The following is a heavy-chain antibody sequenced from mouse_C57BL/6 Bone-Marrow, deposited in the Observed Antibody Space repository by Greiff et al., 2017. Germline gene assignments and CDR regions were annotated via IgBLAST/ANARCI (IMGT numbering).Heavy chain of an antibody. J-gene: IGHJ2*01. CDR2: INPGSGGT. V-gene: IGHV1-54*01. CDR1: GYAFTNYL. CDR3: ASMGPYYFDY. Sequence: VQLQQSGAELVRPGTSVKVSCKASGYAFTNYLIEWVKQRPGKGLEWIGVINPGSGGTNYNEKFKGKATLTADKSSSTAYMQLSSLTSEDSAVYFCASMGPYYFDYWGQGTTPTVTA. D-gene: IGHD4-1*01.